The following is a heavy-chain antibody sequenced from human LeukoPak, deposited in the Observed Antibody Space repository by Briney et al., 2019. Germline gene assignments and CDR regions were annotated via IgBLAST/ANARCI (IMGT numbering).Heavy chain of an antibody. Sequence: YYAHSVKGRFTISREDSKNTLYLQMNSLRTEDTAVYYCARETSSGWYTDYWGQGTLVTVSS. D-gene: IGHD6-19*01. CDR3: ARETSSGWYTDY. V-gene: IGHV3-30*01. J-gene: IGHJ4*02.